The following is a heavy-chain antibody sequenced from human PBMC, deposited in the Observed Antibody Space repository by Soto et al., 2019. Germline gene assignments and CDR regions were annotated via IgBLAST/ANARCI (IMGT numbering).Heavy chain of an antibody. CDR3: ERDLLGY. J-gene: IGHJ4*02. V-gene: IGHV3-7*01. Sequence: GGSLRLSCAASGFTFSESWKTWVRQAPGKGLQWVASIKSDGGEEQYADSVRGRFTISRDNAKNSLYLQMNSLRVEDTAVYYYERDLLGYWGQGTLVTVSS. CDR1: GFTFSESW. CDR2: IKSDGGEE.